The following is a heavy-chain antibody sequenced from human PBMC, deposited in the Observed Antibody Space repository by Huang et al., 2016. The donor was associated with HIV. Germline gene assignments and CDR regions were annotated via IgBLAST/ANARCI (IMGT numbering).Heavy chain of an antibody. V-gene: IGHV3-30-3*01. CDR3: ARAKDTWDAYDI. J-gene: IGHJ3*02. CDR1: GFPFNNHA. CDR2: IPNDGNNN. Sequence: QVPLVESGGGVVQPGRSLRLSCAAPGFPFNNHAMHGVRQAPGKGVDWVAVIPNDGNNNYDADSVKGRFTISRDSSKSTLFLHMTSLRTEDTAVYYCARAKDTWDAYDIWGQGTMVIVSS. D-gene: IGHD5-18*01.